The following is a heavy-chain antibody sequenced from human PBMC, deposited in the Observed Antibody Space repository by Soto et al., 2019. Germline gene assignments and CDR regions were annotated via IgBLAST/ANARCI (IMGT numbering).Heavy chain of an antibody. Sequence: QVQLVQSGAEVKKPGSSVKVSCKASGGTFSSYAISWVRQAPGQGLEWMGGIIPIFGTANYAQKFQGRVTITADESTSTAYMGRNSLRSEDTAVYYCARGEYYDSSGYYYYFDYWGQGTLVTVSS. CDR2: IIPIFGTA. D-gene: IGHD3-22*01. J-gene: IGHJ4*02. V-gene: IGHV1-69*01. CDR3: ARGEYYDSSGYYYYFDY. CDR1: GGTFSSYA.